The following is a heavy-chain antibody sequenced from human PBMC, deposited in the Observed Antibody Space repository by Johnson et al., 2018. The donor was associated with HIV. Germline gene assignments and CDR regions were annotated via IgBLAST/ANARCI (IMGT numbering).Heavy chain of an antibody. CDR3: ARVSLAYSYGYDAFDI. D-gene: IGHD5-18*01. Sequence: VQLVESGGGVVQPGGSLRLSCAASGFTFSSYGMHWVRQAPGKGLEWVSAIGTAGDTYYPGSVKGRFTISRENAKNSLYLQMNSLRAGDTAVYYCARVSLAYSYGYDAFDIWGRGTMVTVSS. CDR2: IGTAGDT. J-gene: IGHJ3*02. CDR1: GFTFSSYG. V-gene: IGHV3-13*01.